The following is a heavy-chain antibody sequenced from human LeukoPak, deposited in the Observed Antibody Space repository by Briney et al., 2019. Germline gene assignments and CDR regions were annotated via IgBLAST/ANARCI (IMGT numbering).Heavy chain of an antibody. D-gene: IGHD3-3*01. Sequence: PGGSLRLSCAASGFTFSSYAMSWVRQAPGKGLEWVSAISGSGGSTYYADSVKGRFTISRDNSKNTLYLQMNSLRAEDTAVYYCAKASRYYDFWSGYYTVDYWGQGTLVTVSS. CDR3: AKASRYYDFWSGYYTVDY. J-gene: IGHJ4*02. CDR1: GFTFSSYA. V-gene: IGHV3-23*01. CDR2: ISGSGGST.